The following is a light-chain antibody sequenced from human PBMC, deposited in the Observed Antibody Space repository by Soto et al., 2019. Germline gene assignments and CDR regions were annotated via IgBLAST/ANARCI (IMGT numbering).Light chain of an antibody. Sequence: QAVVTQPPSASGAPGQRVTISCTGSSSNIGAGYDVHWYQQLPGTAPKLLIYGNYNRPSGVPDRFSGSKSGTSASLAITGLQAEDEADYYCQSYDSSLSGVVFGGGTKLTVL. V-gene: IGLV1-40*01. CDR2: GNY. CDR1: SSNIGAGYD. CDR3: QSYDSSLSGVV. J-gene: IGLJ2*01.